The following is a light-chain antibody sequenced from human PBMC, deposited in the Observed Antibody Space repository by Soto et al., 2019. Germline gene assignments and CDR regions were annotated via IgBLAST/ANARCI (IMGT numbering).Light chain of an antibody. V-gene: IGKV1-5*03. J-gene: IGKJ1*01. CDR2: KAS. Sequence: IRMTQSPFSLSASVGDKVTITVRASQGIRSELGWYQQKTGKAPKLLIYKASTLKSGVPSRFSGSGYGTEFNLTISSLQTDDFATYYCQHYNSYSEAFGQGTKVDIK. CDR1: QGIRSE. CDR3: QHYNSYSEA.